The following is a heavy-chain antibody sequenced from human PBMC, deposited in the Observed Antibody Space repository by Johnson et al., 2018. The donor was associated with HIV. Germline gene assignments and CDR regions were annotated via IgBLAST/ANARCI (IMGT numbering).Heavy chain of an antibody. CDR2: ISYDGSNK. CDR1: GFTFSSYA. D-gene: IGHD3-16*01. V-gene: IGHV3-30-3*01. Sequence: QVQLVESGGGVVQPGRSLRLSCAASGFTFSSYAMHWVRQAPGKGLEWVAVISYDGSNKYYADSVKGRFTISRDNAKNSLYLQINSLRAEDTAVYYCASDSSYYYYVWGSSRGAFDIWGQGTMVTVSS. J-gene: IGHJ3*02. CDR3: ASDSSYYYYVWGSSRGAFDI.